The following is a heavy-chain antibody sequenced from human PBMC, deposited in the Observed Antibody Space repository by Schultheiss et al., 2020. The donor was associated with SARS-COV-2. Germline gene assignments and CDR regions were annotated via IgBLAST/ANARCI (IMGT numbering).Heavy chain of an antibody. Sequence: SETLSLTCTVSGDSISSGAYYWSWIRQHPGKGLEWIGYIYYSGSTYYNPSLKSRVTILIDTSKNHFSLKLSSVTAADTAVYYCARFQYNSGWYYFDYWGQGTLVTVSS. D-gene: IGHD6-19*01. CDR3: ARFQYNSGWYYFDY. CDR2: IYYSGST. CDR1: GDSISSGAYY. J-gene: IGHJ4*02. V-gene: IGHV4-30-4*08.